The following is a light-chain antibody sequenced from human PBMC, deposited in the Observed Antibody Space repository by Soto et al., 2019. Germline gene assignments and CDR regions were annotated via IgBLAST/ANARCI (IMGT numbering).Light chain of an antibody. J-gene: IGLJ2*01. CDR3: QVWDSSSDHVV. CDR2: YDS. Sequence: SYELTQPPSVSVAPGKTARSTCGGNNSGSKSVHWYQQKPGQAPVLVIYYDSDRPSGIPERFSGSNSGNTATLTISRVEAGDEADYYCQVWDSSSDHVVFGGGTKLTVL. CDR1: NSGSKS. V-gene: IGLV3-21*04.